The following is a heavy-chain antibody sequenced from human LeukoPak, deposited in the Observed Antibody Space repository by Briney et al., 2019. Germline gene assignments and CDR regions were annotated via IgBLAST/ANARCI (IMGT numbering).Heavy chain of an antibody. D-gene: IGHD3-22*01. J-gene: IGHJ5*02. CDR3: ARSPWGITMIAEA. CDR1: GFXXXSNY. V-gene: IGHV3-53*01. CDR2: IYSGGST. Sequence: XAXXGFXXXSNYMSWVRQAPGKGLEWVSVIYSGGSTYYSDSVKGRFTISRDNTKNTLYLQMNSLRAEDTAVYYCARSPWGITMIAEAWGQGTLVTVSS.